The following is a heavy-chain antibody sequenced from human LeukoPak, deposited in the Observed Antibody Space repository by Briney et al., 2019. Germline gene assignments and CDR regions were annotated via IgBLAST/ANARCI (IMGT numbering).Heavy chain of an antibody. V-gene: IGHV1-2*02. J-gene: IGHJ4*02. CDR3: ARGGAGIAARPGY. Sequence: GASVKVSCKASGYTFTGYYMHWVRQAPGQGLEWMGWINPDSGGTNYAQKFQGRVTMTRDTSISTAYMELSRLRSDDTAVYYCARGGAGIAARPGYWGQGTLVTVSS. CDR2: INPDSGGT. D-gene: IGHD6-6*01. CDR1: GYTFTGYY.